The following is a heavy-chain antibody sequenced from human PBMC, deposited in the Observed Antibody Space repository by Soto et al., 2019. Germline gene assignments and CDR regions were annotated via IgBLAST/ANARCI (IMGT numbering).Heavy chain of an antibody. Sequence: QVQLQESGPGLVKPSETLSLTCTVSGGSISSYYWSWIRQPPGKGLEWIGYIYYSGSTIYNPSLKSRVTISVDTSKNQFSLKLSSVTAADTAVYFCASSPYYYYMDVWGKGTTVTVSS. J-gene: IGHJ6*03. CDR3: ASSPYYYYMDV. V-gene: IGHV4-59*08. CDR2: IYYSGST. CDR1: GGSISSYY.